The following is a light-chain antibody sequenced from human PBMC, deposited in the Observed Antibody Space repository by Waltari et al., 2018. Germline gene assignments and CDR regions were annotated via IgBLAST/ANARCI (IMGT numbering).Light chain of an antibody. CDR3: QQYNNWPRS. Sequence: EIVMTQSPATLSVSPGERVTLSCRASQSVSSNLAWYQQKPGQAPRLLIYGVSTRATGIPARFSASGSGTEFTLTISSLQSEDFAVYYCQQYNNWPRSFGQGTRLEIK. CDR2: GVS. J-gene: IGKJ5*01. V-gene: IGKV3-15*01. CDR1: QSVSSN.